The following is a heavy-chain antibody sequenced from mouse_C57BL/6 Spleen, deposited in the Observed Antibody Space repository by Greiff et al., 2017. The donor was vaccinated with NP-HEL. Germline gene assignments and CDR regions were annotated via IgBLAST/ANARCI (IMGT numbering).Heavy chain of an antibody. CDR1: GYTFTSYT. V-gene: IGHV1-4*01. CDR3: ARYDYDNAMDY. CDR2: INPSSGYT. Sequence: QVQLQQSGAELARPGASVKMSCKASGYTFTSYTMHWVKQRPGQGLEWIGYINPSSGYTKYNQTFKDKATLTADKSSSTAYMQLSSLTSEDSAVYYCARYDYDNAMDYWGQGTSVTVSS. D-gene: IGHD2-4*01. J-gene: IGHJ4*01.